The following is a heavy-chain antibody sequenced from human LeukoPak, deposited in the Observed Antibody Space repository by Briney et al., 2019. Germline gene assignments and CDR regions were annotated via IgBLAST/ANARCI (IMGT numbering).Heavy chain of an antibody. CDR1: GYTFSSHY. CDR3: ARTWLQLFTPYSAL. CDR2: INPNIGAT. J-gene: IGHJ4*02. D-gene: IGHD5-24*01. Sequence: ASVKVSCKASGYTFSSHYLHWVRQAPGQGLEWMGGINPNIGATQYTENFQGRVTMTADTSISTAYMELNRLRSDDTAVYYCARTWLQLFTPYSALWGEGTLVTASS. V-gene: IGHV1-2*02.